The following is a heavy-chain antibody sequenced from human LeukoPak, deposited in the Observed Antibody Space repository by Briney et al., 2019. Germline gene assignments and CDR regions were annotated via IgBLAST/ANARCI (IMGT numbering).Heavy chain of an antibody. D-gene: IGHD6-19*01. CDR1: GFTFDDYA. Sequence: PGGSLRLSCTASGFTFDDYAMHWVRQAPGKGLEWVSGIVWNSGSIDYAESVKGRFTISRDNAKNSLYLQMNSLRTEDTALYYCAKDVGYSSTFTFEYWGQGTLVTVSS. V-gene: IGHV3-9*01. CDR3: AKDVGYSSTFTFEY. CDR2: IVWNSGSI. J-gene: IGHJ4*02.